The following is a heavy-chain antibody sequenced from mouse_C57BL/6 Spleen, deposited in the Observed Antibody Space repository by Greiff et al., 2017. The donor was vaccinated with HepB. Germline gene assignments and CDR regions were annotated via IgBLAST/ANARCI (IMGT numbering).Heavy chain of an antibody. J-gene: IGHJ1*03. Sequence: QVQLKQSGAELARPGASVKLSCKASGYTFTSYGISWVKQRTGQGLEWIGEIYPRSGNTYYNEKFKGKATLTADKSSSTAYMELRSLTSEDSAVYVCASKENLTTVVEGYFDVWGTGTTVTVSS. CDR1: GYTFTSYG. V-gene: IGHV1-81*01. D-gene: IGHD1-1*01. CDR2: IYPRSGNT. CDR3: ASKENLTTVVEGYFDV.